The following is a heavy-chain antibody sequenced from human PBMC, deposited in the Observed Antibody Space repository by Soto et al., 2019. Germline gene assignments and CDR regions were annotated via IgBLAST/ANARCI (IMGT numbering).Heavy chain of an antibody. CDR3: ARSTSSYVDYALWFDY. Sequence: SETLSLTCTVSGGSISSYYWSWIRQPPGKGLEWIGYIYYSGSTNYNPSLKRRVSLSVDASKNKFSLKLSSGTAADTAVYYCARSTSSYVDYALWFDYWGQGTLVTVSS. J-gene: IGHJ4*02. CDR2: IYYSGST. V-gene: IGHV4-59*08. CDR1: GGSISSYY. D-gene: IGHD4-17*01.